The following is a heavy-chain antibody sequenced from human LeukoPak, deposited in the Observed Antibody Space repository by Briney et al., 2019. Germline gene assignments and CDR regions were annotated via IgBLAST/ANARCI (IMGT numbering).Heavy chain of an antibody. D-gene: IGHD6-19*01. V-gene: IGHV4-59*08. CDR2: IYYSGST. CDR1: GGSISSYY. CDR3: ARQGIAVAGGSYYFDY. J-gene: IGHJ4*02. Sequence: SETLSLTCTVSGGSISSYYWSWIRQPPGKGLEWIGYIYYSGSTNYNPSLKSRVTISVDTSKNQFSLKLSPVTAADTAVYYCARQGIAVAGGSYYFDYWGQGTLVTVSS.